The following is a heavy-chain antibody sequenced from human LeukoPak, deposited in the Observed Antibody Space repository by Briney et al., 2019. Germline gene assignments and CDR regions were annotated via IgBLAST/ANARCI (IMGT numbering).Heavy chain of an antibody. Sequence: GGSLRLSCGASGFIFNMHWMNWVRQAPGKGLEWVANIKHDGSEQYYADSVEGRFTVPRDNTKNSVYLQMNSLRAEDTAVYYCVRNFHGLASAGLDYWGQGTLVTVSS. CDR3: VRNFHGLASAGLDY. J-gene: IGHJ4*02. CDR1: GFIFNMHW. V-gene: IGHV3-7*01. CDR2: IKHDGSEQ. D-gene: IGHD6-13*01.